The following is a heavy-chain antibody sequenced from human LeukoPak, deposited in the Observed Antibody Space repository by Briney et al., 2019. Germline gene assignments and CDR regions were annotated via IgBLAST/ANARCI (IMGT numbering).Heavy chain of an antibody. J-gene: IGHJ4*02. V-gene: IGHV3-33*01. CDR2: VWDDGSNQ. D-gene: IGHD1-1*01. CDR3: ARDRGTTDSKRGGFDY. CDR1: GFTFSGYG. Sequence: PGRSLRLSCAASGFTFSGYGMHWVRQAPGKGLEWVSLVWDDGSNQHYAASVKGRFTISRDNPKSTLYLQMNSLRAEDTAVYYCARDRGTTDSKRGGFDYWGQGTLVTVSS.